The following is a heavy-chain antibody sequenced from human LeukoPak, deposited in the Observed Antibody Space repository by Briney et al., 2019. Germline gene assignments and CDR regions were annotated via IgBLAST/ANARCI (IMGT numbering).Heavy chain of an antibody. Sequence: ASVKVSCKASGCTFTGYYMLWVRQAPAQGLEGMGWINPNSGGTNYAQKFQGRVTITRDTSISTAYMELSRLRSDDTAVYYCALGVVTDDAFDIWGQGTMVTVSS. V-gene: IGHV1-2*02. CDR3: ALGVVTDDAFDI. CDR1: GCTFTGYY. D-gene: IGHD3-3*01. CDR2: INPNSGGT. J-gene: IGHJ3*02.